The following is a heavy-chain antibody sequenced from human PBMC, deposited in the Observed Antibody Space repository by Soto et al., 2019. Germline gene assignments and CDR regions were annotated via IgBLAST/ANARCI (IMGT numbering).Heavy chain of an antibody. CDR3: AKGRYSSGWYSPFDY. D-gene: IGHD6-19*01. Sequence: EVQLLESGGGLVQHGGSLRLFCAASGFTFSSYAMSWVRQAPGKGLEWVSAISGSGGSTYYADSVKGRFTISRDNSKNTLYLQMNSLRAEDTAVYYCAKGRYSSGWYSPFDYWRQGTLVTVSS. J-gene: IGHJ4*02. CDR2: ISGSGGST. CDR1: GFTFSSYA. V-gene: IGHV3-23*01.